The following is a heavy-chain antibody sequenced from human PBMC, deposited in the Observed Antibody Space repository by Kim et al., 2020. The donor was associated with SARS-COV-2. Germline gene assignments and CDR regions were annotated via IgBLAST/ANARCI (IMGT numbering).Heavy chain of an antibody. Sequence: GGSLRLSCAASGFTFSSYGMHWVRQAPGKGLEWVAVIWYDGSNKYYADSVKGRFTISRDNSKNTLYLQMNSLRAEDTAVYYCASPRHGDWGPFDYWGQGTLVTVSS. V-gene: IGHV3-33*01. J-gene: IGHJ4*02. D-gene: IGHD4-17*01. CDR3: ASPRHGDWGPFDY. CDR2: IWYDGSNK. CDR1: GFTFSSYG.